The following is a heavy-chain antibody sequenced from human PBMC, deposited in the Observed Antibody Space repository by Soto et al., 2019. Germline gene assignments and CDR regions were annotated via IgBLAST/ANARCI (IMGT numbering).Heavy chain of an antibody. CDR1: GFTFSSYW. Sequence: EVQLVESGGGLVQPGGSLRLSCAASGFTFSSYWMSWVRQAPGKGLEWVANIKQDGSEKYNVDFVKGRFTISRDNAKHSLYLQMNSLRVEDTAVYYCARAYGSGSLSGYWGQGTLVTVSS. CDR2: IKQDGSEK. CDR3: ARAYGSGSLSGY. J-gene: IGHJ4*02. V-gene: IGHV3-7*01. D-gene: IGHD3-10*01.